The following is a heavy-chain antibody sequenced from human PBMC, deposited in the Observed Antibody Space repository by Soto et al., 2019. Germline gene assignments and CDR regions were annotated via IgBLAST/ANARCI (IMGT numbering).Heavy chain of an antibody. J-gene: IGHJ6*02. V-gene: IGHV3-13*01. CDR3: ARASYNWNYARYYYYGMDV. Sequence: EVQLVESGGGLVQPGGSLRLSCAASGFTFSSYAMHWVRQATGKGLEWVSAIGTAGDTYYPGSVKGRFTISRENAKNSLYLQMNSLRAEDTAVYYCARASYNWNYARYYYYGMDVWGQGTTVTVSS. CDR1: GFTFSSYA. D-gene: IGHD1-7*01. CDR2: IGTAGDT.